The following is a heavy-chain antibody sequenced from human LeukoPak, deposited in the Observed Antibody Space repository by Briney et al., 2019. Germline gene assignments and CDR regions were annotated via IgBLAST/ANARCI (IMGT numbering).Heavy chain of an antibody. J-gene: IGHJ6*02. V-gene: IGHV3-11*04. Sequence: PGGSLRLSCAASGFTFSDYYMSWLRQAPGKGLEWVSYISSSGSTIYYADSVKGRFTISRDNAKNLLYLQMNSLRAGDTAVYYCARGFGILGYYYYGMDVWGQGTTVTVSS. D-gene: IGHD3-10*01. CDR1: GFTFSDYY. CDR2: ISSSGSTI. CDR3: ARGFGILGYYYYGMDV.